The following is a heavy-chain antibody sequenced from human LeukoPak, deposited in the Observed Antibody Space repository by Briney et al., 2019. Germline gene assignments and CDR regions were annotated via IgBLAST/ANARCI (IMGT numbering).Heavy chain of an antibody. V-gene: IGHV1-2*02. Sequence: ASVKVSCKASGYTFTGYYMHWVRQAPGQGLEWMGWISPNSGGTNYAQKFQGRVTMTRDTSISTAYMELSRLRSDDTAVYYCARDRVVTNYYYYGMDVWGQGTTVTVSS. CDR3: ARDRVVTNYYYYGMDV. J-gene: IGHJ6*02. CDR1: GYTFTGYY. CDR2: ISPNSGGT. D-gene: IGHD2-21*02.